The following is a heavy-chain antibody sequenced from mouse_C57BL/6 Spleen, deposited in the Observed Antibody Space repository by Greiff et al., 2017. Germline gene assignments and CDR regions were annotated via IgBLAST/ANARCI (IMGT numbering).Heavy chain of an antibody. Sequence: EVQLQESGPGLVKPSQSLSLTCSVTGYSITSGYYWNWIRQFPGNKLEWMGYISYDGSNNYNPSLKNRISITRDPSKNQFFLKLNSVTTEDTATYYCAREGDYDSMDYWGQGTSVTVSS. CDR2: ISYDGSN. V-gene: IGHV3-6*01. D-gene: IGHD2-4*01. CDR1: GYSITSGYY. J-gene: IGHJ4*01. CDR3: AREGDYDSMDY.